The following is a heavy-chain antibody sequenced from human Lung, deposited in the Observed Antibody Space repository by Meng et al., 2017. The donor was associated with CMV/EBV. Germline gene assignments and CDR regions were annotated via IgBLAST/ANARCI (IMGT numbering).Heavy chain of an antibody. CDR1: SGSLTDYF. J-gene: IGHJ4*02. Sequence: SETLSLTCAVYSGSLTDYFWSWIRQSPEKGLEWIGDISHSGRTNYNPSLKSRVTISVDTSSNQFFLKVTSVTAADTAVYYCARGRTDFDSWVRGTLVTVSS. V-gene: IGHV4-34*01. CDR2: ISHSGRT. D-gene: IGHD1-1*01. CDR3: ARGRTDFDS.